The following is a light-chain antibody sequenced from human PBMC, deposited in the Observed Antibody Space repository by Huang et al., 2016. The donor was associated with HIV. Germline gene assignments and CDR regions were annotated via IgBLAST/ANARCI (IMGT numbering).Light chain of an antibody. CDR1: QGISNS. Sequence: DIQMTQSPSSLSAFVGDTVTITCRASQGISNSVAWYQQKPGKAPKLLLYSTSRLESRVPSRFRGGGSGTDYTLTINSLQPDDVATYYCQQYYTSPTFGQGSKVEIK. CDR2: STS. J-gene: IGKJ1*01. V-gene: IGKV1-NL1*01. CDR3: QQYYTSPT.